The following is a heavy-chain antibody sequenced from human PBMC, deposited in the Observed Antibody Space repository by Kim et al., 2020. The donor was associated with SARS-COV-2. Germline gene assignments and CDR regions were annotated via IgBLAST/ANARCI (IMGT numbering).Heavy chain of an antibody. D-gene: IGHD3-10*01. CDR1: GYTFTSYW. V-gene: IGHV5-51*01. J-gene: IGHJ4*02. Sequence: GESLKISCKGSGYTFTSYWIGWVRQMPGKGLEWMGIIYPGDLDTRYRPSFQGQVTISVDTSINTAYLQWSSLKASDTAMYYCASAMVQGVANAVYDFWGQGTLVTVSS. CDR3: ASAMVQGVANAVYDF. CDR2: IYPGDLDT.